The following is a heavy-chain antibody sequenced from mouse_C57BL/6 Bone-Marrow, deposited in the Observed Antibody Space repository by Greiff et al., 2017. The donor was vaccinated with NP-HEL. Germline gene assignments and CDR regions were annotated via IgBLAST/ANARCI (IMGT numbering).Heavy chain of an antibody. D-gene: IGHD1-1*01. Sequence: EVQRVESGGGLVKPGGSLKLSCAASGFTFSSYALSWVRQTPEKRLEWVATISDGGSYTYYPDNVKGRFTISRDNAKNNLYLQMSHLKSEDTAMYYCAIDSYYYGSSYDYFDYWGQGTTLTVSS. J-gene: IGHJ2*01. V-gene: IGHV5-4*01. CDR2: ISDGGSYT. CDR3: AIDSYYYGSSYDYFDY. CDR1: GFTFSSYA.